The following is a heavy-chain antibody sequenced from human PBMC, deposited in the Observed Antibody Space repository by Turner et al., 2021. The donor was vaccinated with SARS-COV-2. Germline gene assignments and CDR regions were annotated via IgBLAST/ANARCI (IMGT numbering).Heavy chain of an antibody. D-gene: IGHD3-22*01. CDR3: ARTPTAPGYYYDSSGYYTPYYFDY. J-gene: IGHJ4*02. Sequence: EVQLVEAGGGLMKPGWSLGPSGSAHGLTFRSTSMNWVLQAPGKVLVWFSSISSSSSYIYYADSVTGRFTISRDNAKNSLYQQMNCLRAEDTAGYYCARTPTAPGYYYDSSGYYTPYYFDYWGQGTLVTVSS. CDR1: GLTFRSTS. CDR2: ISSSSSYI. V-gene: IGHV3-21*01.